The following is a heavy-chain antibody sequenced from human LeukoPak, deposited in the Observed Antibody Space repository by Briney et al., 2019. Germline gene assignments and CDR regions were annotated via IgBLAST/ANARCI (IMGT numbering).Heavy chain of an antibody. D-gene: IGHD3-10*01. CDR2: IYYTGST. Sequence: SETLSLTCTVSGDSISSSDYYWSWFRQPPGKGLEWIGYIYYTGSTNYNPSLKSRVTISVDTSKNQFSLKLTSVTAADAAVYYCARVGYGSGSYYRTQTFDYWGQGALVTVSS. J-gene: IGHJ4*02. V-gene: IGHV4-61*08. CDR3: ARVGYGSGSYYRTQTFDY. CDR1: GDSISSSDYY.